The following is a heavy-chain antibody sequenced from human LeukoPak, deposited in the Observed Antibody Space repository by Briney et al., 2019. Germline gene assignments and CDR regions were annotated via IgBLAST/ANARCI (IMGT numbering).Heavy chain of an antibody. CDR1: GGTFSSYA. D-gene: IGHD2-2*02. J-gene: IGHJ4*02. CDR3: ARYCSSTSCYKGDY. CDR2: IIPIFGTA. V-gene: IGHV1-69*01. Sequence: GSSVKVSCKASGGTFSSYAISWVRQAPGQGLEWMGGIIPIFGTANYAQKFQGRVTITADESTSTAYMDLSSLRSEDTAVYCCARYCSSTSCYKGDYWGERTLVTVPS.